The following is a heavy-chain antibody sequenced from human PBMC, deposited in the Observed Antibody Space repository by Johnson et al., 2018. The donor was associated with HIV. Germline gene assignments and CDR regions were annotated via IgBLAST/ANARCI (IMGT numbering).Heavy chain of an antibody. D-gene: IGHD3-10*01. Sequence: VQLVESGGGLVQPGGSLRLSCAASGFTFSSYWMSWVRQAPGKGLEWVANIKQDGSEKYYVDSVKGRFTISRDNAKNSLYLQMNSLRADDTAVYYCAKDEGKGFRDLEGYAFDIWGQGTMVTVSS. CDR3: AKDEGKGFRDLEGYAFDI. J-gene: IGHJ3*02. CDR1: GFTFSSYW. V-gene: IGHV3-7*01. CDR2: IKQDGSEK.